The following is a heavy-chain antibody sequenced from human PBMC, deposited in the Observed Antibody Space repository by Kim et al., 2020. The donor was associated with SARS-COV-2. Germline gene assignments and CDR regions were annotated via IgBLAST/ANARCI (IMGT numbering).Heavy chain of an antibody. CDR2: IWYDGSNK. D-gene: IGHD3-22*01. Sequence: GGSLRLSCAASGFTFSSYGMHWVRQAPGKGLEWGAVIWYDGSNKYYADSVKGRFTISRDNSKNTLYLQMNSLRAEDTAVYYCARDDSMIVVVTAFDYWGQGTLVTVSS. CDR3: ARDDSMIVVVTAFDY. V-gene: IGHV3-33*01. CDR1: GFTFSSYG. J-gene: IGHJ4*02.